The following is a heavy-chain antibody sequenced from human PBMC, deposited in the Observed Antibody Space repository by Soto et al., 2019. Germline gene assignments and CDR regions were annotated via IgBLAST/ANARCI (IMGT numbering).Heavy chain of an antibody. V-gene: IGHV1-46*01. D-gene: IGHD3-3*01. Sequence: QVQLVQSGAEVKKPGASVKVSCKASGYTFSNYYIHWVRQAPGQGLEWGGIINPSGGGTTYAQKFQGRVNMTRDTSTSTVYMELGILRSEDTAVYYCARDGDPIFGVDYDYWGQGTLVTVSS. CDR2: INPSGGGT. CDR1: GYTFSNYY. J-gene: IGHJ4*02. CDR3: ARDGDPIFGVDYDY.